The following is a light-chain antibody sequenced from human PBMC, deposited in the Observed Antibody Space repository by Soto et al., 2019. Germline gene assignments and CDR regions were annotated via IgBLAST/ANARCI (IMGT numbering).Light chain of an antibody. CDR3: KSYAGSNTYV. V-gene: IGLV2-8*01. CDR1: KSDIGVYDF. CDR2: EVV. Sequence: QSALTQPPSASGYPGQAVTISCTGTKSDIGVYDFVSWYQHHPGKAPRLIIYEVVQRPSGVPDRFSGPKSGNTASLTVSGLQAADEADYFCKSYAGSNTYVFGSGTKVTVL. J-gene: IGLJ1*01.